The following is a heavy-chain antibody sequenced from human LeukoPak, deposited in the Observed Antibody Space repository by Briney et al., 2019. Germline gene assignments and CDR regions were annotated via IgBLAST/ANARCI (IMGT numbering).Heavy chain of an antibody. CDR2: INTNTGNP. CDR1: GCTFTSYA. D-gene: IGHD6-6*01. CDR3: ASPLEYSSSSVAFDI. J-gene: IGHJ3*02. V-gene: IGHV7-4-1*02. Sequence: ASVKVSCKASGCTFTSYAMNWVRQAPGQGLEWMGWINTNTGNPTYAQGFTGRFVFSLDTSVSTAYLQISSLKAEDTAVYYCASPLEYSSSSVAFDIWGQGTMVTVSS.